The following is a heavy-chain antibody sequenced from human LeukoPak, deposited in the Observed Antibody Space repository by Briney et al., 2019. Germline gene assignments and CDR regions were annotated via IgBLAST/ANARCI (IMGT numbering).Heavy chain of an antibody. J-gene: IGHJ4*02. Sequence: SETLSLTCAVYGGSFSGYYWSWIRQPPGKGLEWIGEINHSGSTNYNPSLKSRVTISVDTSKNQFSLKLSSVTAADTAVYYCARDGCSSTSCYEDGSSGFDYWGQGTLVTVSS. V-gene: IGHV4-34*01. CDR1: GGSFSGYY. CDR3: ARDGCSSTSCYEDGSSGFDY. CDR2: INHSGST. D-gene: IGHD2-2*01.